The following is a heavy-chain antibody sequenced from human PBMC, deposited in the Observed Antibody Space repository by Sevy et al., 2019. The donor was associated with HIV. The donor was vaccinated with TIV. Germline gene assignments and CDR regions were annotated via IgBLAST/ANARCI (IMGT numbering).Heavy chain of an antibody. Sequence: GGSLRLSCAASGFIFSDYYMSWIRQAPGKGLEWVSYISLSGSTIYYADSVKGRFTISRDNAKNSLYLQMNSLRAEDTAVYFCARESRRCSNGVCYGYYGLDVWGQGTTLTVSS. D-gene: IGHD2-8*01. CDR2: ISLSGSTI. V-gene: IGHV3-11*01. CDR3: ARESRRCSNGVCYGYYGLDV. CDR1: GFIFSDYY. J-gene: IGHJ6*02.